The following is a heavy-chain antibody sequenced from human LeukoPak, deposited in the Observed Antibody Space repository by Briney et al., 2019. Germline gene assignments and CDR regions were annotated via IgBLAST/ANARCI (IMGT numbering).Heavy chain of an antibody. J-gene: IGHJ4*02. CDR3: AKDENYYDSSGYYEHYFDY. Sequence: PGGSLRLSCAASGFTFSSYGMHWVRQAPGKGLEWVAFIRYDGSNKYYADSVKGRFTISRDNSKNTLYLQMNSLRAEDTAVYYCAKDENYYDSSGYYEHYFDYWGQGTLVTVSS. D-gene: IGHD3-22*01. CDR1: GFTFSSYG. V-gene: IGHV3-30*02. CDR2: IRYDGSNK.